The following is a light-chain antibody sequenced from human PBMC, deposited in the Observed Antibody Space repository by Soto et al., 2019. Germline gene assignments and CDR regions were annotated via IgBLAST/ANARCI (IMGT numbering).Light chain of an antibody. J-gene: IGLJ2*01. CDR2: EGS. Sequence: QSALTQPASVSGSPGQSITISCTGTSSDVGSYNLVSWYQQHPGKAPKLMIYEGSKRPSGVSNRFSGSNSGNTASLTISGLQAEDEADYYCCSYAGSSTLVFGGGTQLTV. V-gene: IGLV2-23*01. CDR1: SSDVGSYNL. CDR3: CSYAGSSTLV.